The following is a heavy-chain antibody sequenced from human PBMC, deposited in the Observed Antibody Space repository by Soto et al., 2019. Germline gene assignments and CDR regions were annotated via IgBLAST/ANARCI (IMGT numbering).Heavy chain of an antibody. V-gene: IGHV1-8*01. D-gene: IGHD2-15*01. CDR2: MNPNSGNT. J-gene: IGHJ3*02. Sequence: ASVKVSCKASGYTFTSYDINWVRQATGQGLEWMGWMNPNSGNTGYAQKFQGRVTMTRNTSISTAYMELSSLRSEDTAVYYCARDWRRILVVVAAVRDAFDIWGQGTMVTVSS. CDR3: ARDWRRILVVVAAVRDAFDI. CDR1: GYTFTSYD.